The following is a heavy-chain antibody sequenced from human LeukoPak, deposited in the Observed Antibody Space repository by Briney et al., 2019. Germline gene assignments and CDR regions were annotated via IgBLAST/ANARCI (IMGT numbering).Heavy chain of an antibody. CDR1: GYTFTSYY. CDR3: AKETPNTGWFDP. CDR2: INPSGGST. V-gene: IGHV1-46*01. J-gene: IGHJ5*02. Sequence: ASVKVSCKASGYTFTSYYMHWVRQAPGQGLEWMGIINPSGGSTSYAQKFQGRVTISRDTSTSTVYMELSSLRSEDTAIYYCAKETPNTGWFDPWGQGTLVTVSS. D-gene: IGHD1-14*01.